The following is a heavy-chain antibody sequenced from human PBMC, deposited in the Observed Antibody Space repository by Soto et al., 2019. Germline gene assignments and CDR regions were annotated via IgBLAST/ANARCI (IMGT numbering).Heavy chain of an antibody. V-gene: IGHV4-59*01. Sequence: PSETLSLTCTVSGGSISSYYWSWIRQPPGKGLEWIGYIDYSGSTNYNPSLKSRVTISVDTSKNQFSLKLSSVTAADTAVYYCARSRSLPNDYGDYEAFYYWGQGTLVTVSS. CDR1: GGSISSYY. CDR3: ARSRSLPNDYGDYEAFYY. CDR2: IDYSGST. D-gene: IGHD4-17*01. J-gene: IGHJ4*02.